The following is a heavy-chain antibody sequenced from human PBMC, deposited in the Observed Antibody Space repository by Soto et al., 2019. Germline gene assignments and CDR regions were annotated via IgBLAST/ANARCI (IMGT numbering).Heavy chain of an antibody. D-gene: IGHD3-22*01. CDR2: IYYSGST. CDR1: GGSISSNY. Sequence: SETLSLTCSVHGGSISSNYWSWIRKPPGKGLEWIAYIYYSGSTSYNPSLKSRVSISLDTSKNQFSLKLSSVTAADTAVYYCARTYDGSGPNSGGYGFDIWGQWTMVTVS. J-gene: IGHJ3*02. V-gene: IGHV4-59*01. CDR3: ARTYDGSGPNSGGYGFDI.